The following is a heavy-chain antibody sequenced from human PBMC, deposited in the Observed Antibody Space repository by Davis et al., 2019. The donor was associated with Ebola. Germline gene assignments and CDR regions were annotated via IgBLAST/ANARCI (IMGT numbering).Heavy chain of an antibody. D-gene: IGHD5-12*01. CDR2: ISYDGSNK. J-gene: IGHJ4*02. CDR3: TRASLGYASFDY. Sequence: GESLKISCAASGFTFSSYAMHWVRQAPGKGLEWVAVISYDGSNKYYADSVKGRFTISRDNSKNTLYLQMNSLRAEDTAVYYCTRASLGYASFDYWGQGTLVTVSS. V-gene: IGHV3-30*04. CDR1: GFTFSSYA.